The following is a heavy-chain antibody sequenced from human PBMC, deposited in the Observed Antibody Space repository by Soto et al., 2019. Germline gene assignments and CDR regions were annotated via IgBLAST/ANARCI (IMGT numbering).Heavy chain of an antibody. Sequence: GGSLRLSCAASGLTFSSYGMHWVRQAPGKGLEWVAVISYDGSNKYYADSVKGRFTISRDNSKNTLYLQMNSLRAEDTAVYYCARDFLYFGVVISPPGYWGQGTLVTVSS. CDR2: ISYDGSNK. CDR3: ARDFLYFGVVISPPGY. J-gene: IGHJ4*02. CDR1: GLTFSSYG. V-gene: IGHV3-30*03. D-gene: IGHD3-3*01.